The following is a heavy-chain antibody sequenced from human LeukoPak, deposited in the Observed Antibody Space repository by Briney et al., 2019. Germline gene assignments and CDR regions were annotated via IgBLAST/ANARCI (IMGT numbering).Heavy chain of an antibody. D-gene: IGHD1-7*01. CDR2: IHYSGGIT. V-gene: IGHV4-59*08. J-gene: IGHJ4*02. Sequence: SETLSLTCTVSGGSISSYYWSWIRQPPGKGLEWIGYIHYSGGITYYNPSLKSRVTISVDTSKNQFSLKRSSVTAADTAVYYCARTNWNYPQLGYWGQGTLVTVSS. CDR3: ARTNWNYPQLGY. CDR1: GGSISSYY.